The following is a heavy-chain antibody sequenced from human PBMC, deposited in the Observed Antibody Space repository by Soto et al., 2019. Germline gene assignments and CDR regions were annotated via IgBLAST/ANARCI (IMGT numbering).Heavy chain of an antibody. CDR1: GFTFSSYG. V-gene: IGHV3-33*01. CDR3: ARDSRLWLPLGMDV. Sequence: HPGGSLRLSCAASGFTFSSYGMHWVRQAPGKGLEWVAVIWYDGSNKYYADSVKGRFTISRDNSKNTLYLQMNSLRAEDTAVYYCARDSRLWLPLGMDVWGQGTTVTVSS. CDR2: IWYDGSNK. J-gene: IGHJ6*02. D-gene: IGHD5-18*01.